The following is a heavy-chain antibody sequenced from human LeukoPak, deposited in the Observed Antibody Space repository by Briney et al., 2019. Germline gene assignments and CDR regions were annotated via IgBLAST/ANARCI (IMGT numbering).Heavy chain of an antibody. CDR2: IRYDGSNK. CDR3: AKDSSIAARLTDAFDI. Sequence: GGSLRLSCAASGFTFSSYGMHWVRQAPGKGLEWVAFIRYDGSNKYYADSVKGRFTISRDNSKNTLYLQMNSLRAEDTAVYYCAKDSSIAARLTDAFDIWGQGTMVTVSS. CDR1: GFTFSSYG. V-gene: IGHV3-30*02. J-gene: IGHJ3*02. D-gene: IGHD6-6*01.